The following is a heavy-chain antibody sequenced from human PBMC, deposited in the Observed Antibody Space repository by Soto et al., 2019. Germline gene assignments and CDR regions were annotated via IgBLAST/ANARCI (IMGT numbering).Heavy chain of an antibody. CDR3: ARDGGYCGGGSCYKYYFAY. J-gene: IGHJ4*02. D-gene: IGHD2-15*01. Sequence: ASVKVSCKASGYTFTSYGISWVRQAPGQGLEWMGWISAYNGNTNYAQKLQGRVTMTTDTSTSTAYMELRSLRSDDTAVYYCARDGGYCGGGSCYKYYFAYWGQGTRAPVSP. CDR1: GYTFTSYG. CDR2: ISAYNGNT. V-gene: IGHV1-18*01.